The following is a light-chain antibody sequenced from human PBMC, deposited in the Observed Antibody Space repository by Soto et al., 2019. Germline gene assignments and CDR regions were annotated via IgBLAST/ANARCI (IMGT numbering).Light chain of an antibody. CDR2: DAS. V-gene: IGKV1-9*01. CDR1: QGISSY. Sequence: DIKLTQSPSFLSASVGDRVNITCRASQGISSYLAWYQQKPGKAPNLLIYDASTLQSGVPSRFSGSGSGTEFTLTISSLQPEDFATYYCQHLNSYPITFGQGTRLEI. CDR3: QHLNSYPIT. J-gene: IGKJ5*01.